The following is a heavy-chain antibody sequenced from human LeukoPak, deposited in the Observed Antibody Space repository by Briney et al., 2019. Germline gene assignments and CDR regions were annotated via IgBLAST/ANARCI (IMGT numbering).Heavy chain of an antibody. Sequence: SGGSLRLSCAASGFTFTNYWMHWVRQAPGMGLVWVSRLPPDELDIIYADSVKGRFTISRDNAKNSLYLQMSNLRAEDTAVYFCARGGGLDVWGQGATVTVSS. CDR3: ARGGGLDV. D-gene: IGHD3-16*01. V-gene: IGHV3-74*01. CDR2: LPPDELDI. CDR1: GFTFTNYW. J-gene: IGHJ6*02.